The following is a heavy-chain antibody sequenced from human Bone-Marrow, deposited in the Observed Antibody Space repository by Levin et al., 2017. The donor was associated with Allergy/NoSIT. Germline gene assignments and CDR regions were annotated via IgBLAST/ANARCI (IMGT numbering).Heavy chain of an antibody. CDR3: AKSRGVYSSVYFDN. D-gene: IGHD6-13*01. CDR1: GFTFNNYI. J-gene: IGHJ4*02. Sequence: LPGGSLRLSCAASGFTFNNYIMTWVRQAPGKGLEWVATISDSGANTYYAASVKGRFTISRDNSGNRLYLQMNSLRAEDTAEYYCAKSRGVYSSVYFDNWGQGTLVTVSS. V-gene: IGHV3-23*01. CDR2: ISDSGANT.